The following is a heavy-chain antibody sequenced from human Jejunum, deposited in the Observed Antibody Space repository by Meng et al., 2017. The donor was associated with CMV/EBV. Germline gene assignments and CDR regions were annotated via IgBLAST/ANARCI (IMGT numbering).Heavy chain of an antibody. Sequence: SSSAMSWVRQAPGKGLEWVAVVYSGGSTTFYGDSVKGRFSISRDNSKNTVYLQMNSLRAEDTAVYYCASRPGAIFGVVIIPNFDYWGQGTLVTVSS. D-gene: IGHD3-3*01. CDR2: VYSGGSTT. CDR1: SSSA. J-gene: IGHJ4*02. CDR3: ASRPGAIFGVVIIPNFDY. V-gene: IGHV3-23*03.